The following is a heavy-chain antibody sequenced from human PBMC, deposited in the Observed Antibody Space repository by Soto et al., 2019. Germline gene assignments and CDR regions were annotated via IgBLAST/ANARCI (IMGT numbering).Heavy chain of an antibody. CDR2: IIPIFGTA. CDR1: VGTFSSYA. Sequence: QVQLVQSGAEVKKPGSSVKVSCKASVGTFSSYAISWVRQAPGQGLEWMGGIIPIFGTANYAQKFQGRVTITADEATGTAYMELSSLRAEDTAVYYCARASGVGYSLSAYYYYGMDVWGQGTTVTVSS. V-gene: IGHV1-69*01. D-gene: IGHD5-18*01. J-gene: IGHJ6*02. CDR3: ARASGVGYSLSAYYYYGMDV.